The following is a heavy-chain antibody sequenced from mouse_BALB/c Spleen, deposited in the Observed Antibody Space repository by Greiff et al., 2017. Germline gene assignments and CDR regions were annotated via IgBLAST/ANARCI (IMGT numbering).Heavy chain of an antibody. D-gene: IGHD2-4*01. CDR2: INPGSGGT. Sequence: QVQLHQSGAELVRPGTSVKVSCKASGYAFTNYLIEWVKQRPGQGLEWIGVINPGSGGTNYNEKFKGKATLTADKSSSTAYMQLSSLTSDDSAVYFCARSDDYTWFAYWGQGTLVTVSA. V-gene: IGHV1-54*01. CDR1: GYAFTNYL. J-gene: IGHJ3*01. CDR3: ARSDDYTWFAY.